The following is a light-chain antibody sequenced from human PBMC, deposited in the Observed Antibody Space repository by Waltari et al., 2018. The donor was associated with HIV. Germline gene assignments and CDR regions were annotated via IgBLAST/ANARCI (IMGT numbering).Light chain of an antibody. V-gene: IGKV3-20*01. CDR3: QQYGSSVT. Sequence: EIVVSTQSPGTLSLSPGERATLSCRASQSVSSSYLAWYQQKPGQAPRLLIYGASSRATGIPDRFSGSGSGTDFTLTISRLEPEDFAVYYCQQYGSSVTFGQGTKLEIK. CDR1: QSVSSSY. J-gene: IGKJ2*01. CDR2: GAS.